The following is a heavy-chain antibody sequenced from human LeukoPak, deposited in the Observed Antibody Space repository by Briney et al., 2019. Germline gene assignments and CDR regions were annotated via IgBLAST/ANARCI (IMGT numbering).Heavy chain of an antibody. CDR1: GFAFSNFG. Sequence: RSLRLSCAASGFAFSNFGMHWVRQAPGKGLEWLAVIWYDGSDQSYAASVKGRFTISRDNSKNTLFLQMDSLRDEDTAVYYCVREDTAVSPNPFDVWGQATMVIVSS. CDR3: VREDTAVSPNPFDV. V-gene: IGHV3-33*01. D-gene: IGHD5-18*01. J-gene: IGHJ3*01. CDR2: IWYDGSDQ.